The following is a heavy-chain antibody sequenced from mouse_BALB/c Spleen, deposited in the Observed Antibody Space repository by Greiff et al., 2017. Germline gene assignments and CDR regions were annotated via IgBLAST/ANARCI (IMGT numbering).Heavy chain of an antibody. J-gene: IGHJ4*01. V-gene: IGHV5-9-4*01. CDR1: GFTFSSYA. D-gene: IGHD3-2*02. CDR2: ISSGGSYT. Sequence: EVKVVESGGGLVKPGGSLKLSCAASGFTFSSYAMSWVRQSPEKRLEWVAEISSGGSYTYYPDTVTGRFTISRDNAKNTLYLEMSSLRSEDTAMYYCARNQDYYAMDYWGQGTSVTVSS. CDR3: ARNQDYYAMDY.